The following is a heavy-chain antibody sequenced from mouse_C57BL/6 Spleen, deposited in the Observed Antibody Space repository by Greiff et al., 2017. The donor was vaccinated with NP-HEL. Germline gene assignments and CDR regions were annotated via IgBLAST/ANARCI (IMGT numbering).Heavy chain of an antibody. D-gene: IGHD2-4*01. CDR3: ARDDYDVGY. J-gene: IGHJ2*01. V-gene: IGHV1-69*01. CDR2: IDPSDSYT. CDR1: GYTFTSYW. Sequence: VQLQQPGAELVMPGASVKLSCKASGYTFTSYWMHWVKQRPGQGLEWIGEIDPSDSYTNYNQKFKGKSTLTVDKSSSTAYMQLSSLTSEDSAVYYCARDDYDVGYWGQGTTLTVSS.